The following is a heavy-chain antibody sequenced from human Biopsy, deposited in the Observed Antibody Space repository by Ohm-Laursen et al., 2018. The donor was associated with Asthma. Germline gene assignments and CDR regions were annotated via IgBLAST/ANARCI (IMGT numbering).Heavy chain of an antibody. CDR3: ARCQVGYSSGWSLLLKKIYYSGMDV. CDR2: IMTVFGTT. D-gene: IGHD6-19*01. J-gene: IGHJ6*02. CDR1: GGTFSNFA. V-gene: IGHV1-69*13. Sequence: SVKVSCKAPGGTFSNFAIGWVRQAPGQGLEWLGGIMTVFGTTNYAQKFQGRVTVTADESTSTAYVEVTSLRSEDTAIYYCARCQVGYSSGWSLLLKKIYYSGMDVWGQGTAVTVSS.